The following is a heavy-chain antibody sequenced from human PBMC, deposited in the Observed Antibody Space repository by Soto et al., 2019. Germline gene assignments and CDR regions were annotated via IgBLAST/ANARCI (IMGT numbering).Heavy chain of an antibody. J-gene: IGHJ3*02. CDR2: IYYSGST. CDR1: GGSISSYY. Sequence: SETLSLTCTVSGGSISSYYWSWIRQPPGKGLEWIGYIYYSGSTDYNPSLKSRVTISVDTSKNQFSLKVSSVTAADTAVYYCARGVVLFGSFDIWGRGTMVTVSS. D-gene: IGHD2-15*01. CDR3: ARGVVLFGSFDI. V-gene: IGHV4-59*01.